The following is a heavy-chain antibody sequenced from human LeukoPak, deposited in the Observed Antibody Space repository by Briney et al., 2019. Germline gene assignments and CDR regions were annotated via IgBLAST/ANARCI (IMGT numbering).Heavy chain of an antibody. Sequence: GGSLRLSCTASGVTIDGYGLYWARQAPGKGLEWVAVISYDGSNKYYADSVKGRFTISRDNSKNTLYLQMNSLRAGDTAVYYCAKDSYDGSDYDYYYLAYWGQGTQVTVSS. CDR2: ISYDGSNK. CDR1: GVTIDGYG. J-gene: IGHJ4*02. CDR3: AKDSYDGSDYDYYYLAY. D-gene: IGHD3-22*01. V-gene: IGHV3-30*18.